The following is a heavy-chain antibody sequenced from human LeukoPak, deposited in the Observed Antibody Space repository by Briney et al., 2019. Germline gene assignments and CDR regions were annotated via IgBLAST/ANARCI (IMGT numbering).Heavy chain of an antibody. J-gene: IGHJ3*02. V-gene: IGHV4-59*08. CDR2: IYYSGST. CDR3: SRQARNMLYAYDI. D-gene: IGHD2-8*01. CDR1: GGSTSSYY. Sequence: SETLSPTCTVSGGSTSSYYWSWIRQPPGKGLEWIAYIYYSGSTKYNPSLKSRVTISVDTSKNQFSLNLNSVTAADTTADYCSRQARNMLYAYDIWGQGTMVTVSS.